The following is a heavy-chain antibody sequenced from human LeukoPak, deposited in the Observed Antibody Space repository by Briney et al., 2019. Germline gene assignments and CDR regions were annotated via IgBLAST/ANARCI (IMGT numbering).Heavy chain of an antibody. Sequence: ASVKVSCKASGGTLSSYAISWVRQAPGQGLEWMGGIIPIFGTANYAQKFQGRVTITADESTSTAYMELSSLRSEDTAVYYCARSHVADNNYFDYWGQGTLVTVSS. V-gene: IGHV1-69*01. D-gene: IGHD6-13*01. CDR2: IIPIFGTA. CDR1: GGTLSSYA. CDR3: ARSHVADNNYFDY. J-gene: IGHJ4*02.